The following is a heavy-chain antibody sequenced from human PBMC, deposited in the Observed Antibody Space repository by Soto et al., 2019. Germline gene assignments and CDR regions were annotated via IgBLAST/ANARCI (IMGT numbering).Heavy chain of an antibody. V-gene: IGHV4-39*07. CDR1: GASISSSSYY. J-gene: IGHJ4*02. D-gene: IGHD5-18*01. Sequence: PSETLSLTCTVSGASISSSSYYWGWIRQPPGKGLEWIGSIYYSGSTYYNPSLKSRVTISVDTAKNQFSLKLSSVTAADTAVYYCARGYGRNFDYWGQGTLVTVSS. CDR2: IYYSGST. CDR3: ARGYGRNFDY.